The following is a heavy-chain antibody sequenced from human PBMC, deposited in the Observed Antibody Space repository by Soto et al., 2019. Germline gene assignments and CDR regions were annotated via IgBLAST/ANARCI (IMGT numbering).Heavy chain of an antibody. V-gene: IGHV4-34*01. CDR2: INHSGST. D-gene: IGHD4-4*01. J-gene: IGHJ2*01. CDR3: ARQGEGYSLGRYWYFDL. Sequence: PSETLSLTCAVYGGSFSGYYWSWIRQPPGKGLEWIGEINHSGSTNYNPSLKSRVTISVDTSKNQFSLKLSSVTAADTAVYYCARQGEGYSLGRYWYFDLWGRGTLVTVSS. CDR1: GGSFSGYY.